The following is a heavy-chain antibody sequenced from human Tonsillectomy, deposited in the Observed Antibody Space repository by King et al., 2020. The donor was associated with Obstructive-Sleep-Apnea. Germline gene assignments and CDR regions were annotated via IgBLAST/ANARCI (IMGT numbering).Heavy chain of an antibody. D-gene: IGHD5-18*01. J-gene: IGHJ4*02. CDR1: GGSISSYY. CDR3: ARMTDTAMVVFDY. V-gene: IGHV4-59*01. Sequence: QLQESGPGLVKPSETLSLTCTVSGGSISSYYWSWIRQPPGNGLEGIGYIYYSGSTNYNPSLKSRVTISVDTSKNQFSLKLSSVTAADTAVYYCARMTDTAMVVFDYWGQGTLVTVSS. CDR2: IYYSGST.